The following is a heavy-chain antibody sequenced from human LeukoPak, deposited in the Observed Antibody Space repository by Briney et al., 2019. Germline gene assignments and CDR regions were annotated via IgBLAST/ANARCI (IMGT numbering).Heavy chain of an antibody. J-gene: IGHJ4*02. CDR2: ISYDGSNK. Sequence: GGSLRLSCAASGFTFSSYAMHWVRQAPGKGLEWVALISYDGSNKYYADSVKGRFTISRDNAKKSLYLQMNSLRAEDTAVYFCGRDTDFDYWGQGTLVTVSP. CDR1: GFTFSSYA. CDR3: GRDTDFDY. V-gene: IGHV3-30*04.